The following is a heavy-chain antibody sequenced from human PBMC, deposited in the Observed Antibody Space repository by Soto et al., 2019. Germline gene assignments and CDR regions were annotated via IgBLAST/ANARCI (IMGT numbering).Heavy chain of an antibody. J-gene: IGHJ6*02. V-gene: IGHV3-33*01. Sequence: QVQLVESGGGVVQPGRSLRLSCAASGFTFSSYGMHWVRQAPGKGLEWVAVIWYDGSNKYYADSVKGRFTISRDNSKNTLYLQMNSLRAEDTAVYYCARANGTLEWLLLHYYYGMDVWGQGTTVTVSS. CDR2: IWYDGSNK. CDR1: GFTFSSYG. CDR3: ARANGTLEWLLLHYYYGMDV. D-gene: IGHD3-3*01.